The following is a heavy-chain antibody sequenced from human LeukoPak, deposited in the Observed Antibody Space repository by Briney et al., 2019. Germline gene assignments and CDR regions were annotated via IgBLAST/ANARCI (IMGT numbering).Heavy chain of an antibody. J-gene: IGHJ5*02. V-gene: IGHV1-69*13. Sequence: SVKVSCKASGGTFSSYAISWVRQAPGQGLEWMGGIIPIFGTANYAQKFQGRVTITADESTSTAYMELSSLRSEDTAVYYCARSYYDSSGYYNWFDPWGQGTLVTVSS. CDR1: GGTFSSYA. CDR3: ARSYYDSSGYYNWFDP. CDR2: IIPIFGTA. D-gene: IGHD3-22*01.